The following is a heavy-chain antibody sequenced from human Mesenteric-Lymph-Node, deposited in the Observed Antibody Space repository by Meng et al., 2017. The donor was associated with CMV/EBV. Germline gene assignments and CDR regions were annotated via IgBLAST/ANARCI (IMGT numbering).Heavy chain of an antibody. CDR3: ARAKLGYSSRGGWFDP. Sequence: SGCSFTSDYVHWVRQAPGQGLEWMGIIDPVDGSTTYPQRLKGRVTMTSDTSTTTVYMELSSLRSEDTAVYYCARAKLGYSSRGGWFDPWGQGTLVTVSS. CDR1: GCSFTSDY. J-gene: IGHJ5*02. V-gene: IGHV1-46*04. D-gene: IGHD2-2*01. CDR2: IDPVDGST.